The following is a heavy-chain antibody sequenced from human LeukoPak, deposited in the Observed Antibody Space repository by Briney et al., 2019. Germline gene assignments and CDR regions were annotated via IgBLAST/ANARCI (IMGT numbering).Heavy chain of an antibody. CDR1: GFTFSDYY. CDR2: ISSSGSTI. CDR3: ARDPHYDFWSGFRPYYYYYYMDV. D-gene: IGHD3-3*01. V-gene: IGHV3-11*01. Sequence: PGGSLRLSCAASGFTFSDYYMSWIRQAPGKGLEWVSYISSSGSTIYYADSVKGRFTISRDNAKNSLYLQMNSLRAEDTAVYYCARDPHYDFWSGFRPYYYYYYMDVWGKGTTVTVSS. J-gene: IGHJ6*03.